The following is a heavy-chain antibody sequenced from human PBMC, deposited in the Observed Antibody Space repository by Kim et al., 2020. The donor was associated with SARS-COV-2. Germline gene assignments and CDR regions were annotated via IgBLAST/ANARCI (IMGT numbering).Heavy chain of an antibody. V-gene: IGHV3-48*04. CDR3: ARLWYGDSDSGAARGY. CDR1: GFTFSIYP. CDR2: ISSSTSSV. D-gene: IGHD3-10*01. J-gene: IGHJ4*02. Sequence: GGSLRLSCAASGFTFSIYPMNWVRQAPGKGLEWVSYISSSTSSVYYADSVKGRFTISRDNAKNSLYLQMNSLRAEDTAVYYCARLWYGDSDSGAARGYWGQGTLVTVSS.